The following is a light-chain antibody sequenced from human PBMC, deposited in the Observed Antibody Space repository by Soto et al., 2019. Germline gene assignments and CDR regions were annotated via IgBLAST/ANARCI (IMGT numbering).Light chain of an antibody. V-gene: IGLV2-14*01. CDR2: TVS. Sequence: QSALTQPASVSGSPGQSITISCTGTSSDVGGYKYVSWYQQHPGKAPKLLIYTVSNRPSGVSNRFSGSKSGNTASLTISGLLFEDGADYYGSSYTRTSSYVFGPGPKVPV. CDR1: SSDVGGYKY. J-gene: IGLJ1*01. CDR3: SSYTRTSSYV.